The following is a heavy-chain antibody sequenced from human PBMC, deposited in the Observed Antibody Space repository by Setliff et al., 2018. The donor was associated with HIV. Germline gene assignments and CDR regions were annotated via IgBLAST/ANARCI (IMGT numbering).Heavy chain of an antibody. D-gene: IGHD6-19*01. CDR2: IYYSGST. J-gene: IGHJ4*02. CDR3: ARGVAVAGVYRY. Sequence: PSETLSLTCTVSGGSFRSSDYYWGWIRQPPGKGLEWIGTIYYSGSTYYNPSLKSRVTISVDTSKNQFSLRLTSVTAADTAVYYCARGVAVAGVYRYWGQGTLVTVSS. V-gene: IGHV4-39*07. CDR1: GGSFRSSDYY.